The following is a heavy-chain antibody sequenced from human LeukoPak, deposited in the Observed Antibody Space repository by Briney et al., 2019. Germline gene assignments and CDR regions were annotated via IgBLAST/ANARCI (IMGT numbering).Heavy chain of an antibody. CDR3: ASTVAPYYYDSSGYYFRAEYFQH. V-gene: IGHV4-59*08. D-gene: IGHD3-22*01. CDR2: IYYSGST. Sequence: SETLALTCTVSGGSISSYYWSWIRQPPGKGLEWIGYIYYSGSTNYNPSLKSRVTISVDTSKNQFSLKLSPVTAADTAVYYCASTVAPYYYDSSGYYFRAEYFQHWGQGTLVTVSS. J-gene: IGHJ1*01. CDR1: GGSISSYY.